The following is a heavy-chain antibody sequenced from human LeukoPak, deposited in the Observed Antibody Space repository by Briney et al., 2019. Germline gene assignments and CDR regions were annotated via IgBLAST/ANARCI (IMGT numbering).Heavy chain of an antibody. CDR2: IGTSTSYI. D-gene: IGHD2-15*01. V-gene: IGHV3-21*01. CDR1: GFTFSTYI. Sequence: GGSLRLSCAASGFTFSTYIMNWVRQTPGKGLEWVSSIGTSTSYIYYADSVKGRFTISRDNAENSLYLQMNSLRAEDTAVYYCARVAAVGAFDIWGQGTMVTVSS. J-gene: IGHJ3*02. CDR3: ARVAAVGAFDI.